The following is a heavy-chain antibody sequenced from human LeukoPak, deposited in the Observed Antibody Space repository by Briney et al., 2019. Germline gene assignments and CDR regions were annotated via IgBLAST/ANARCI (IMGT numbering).Heavy chain of an antibody. CDR2: IRYDGSNK. CDR3: ATIFGVVIGGIRFDP. J-gene: IGHJ5*02. V-gene: IGHV3-30*02. Sequence: GGSLRLSCAASGFTFSSYGMHWVRQAPGKGLEWVAFIRYDGSNKYYADSVKGRFTISRDNSKNTLYLQMNSLRAEDTAVYYCATIFGVVIGGIRFDPWGQGTLVTVSS. D-gene: IGHD3-3*01. CDR1: GFTFSSYG.